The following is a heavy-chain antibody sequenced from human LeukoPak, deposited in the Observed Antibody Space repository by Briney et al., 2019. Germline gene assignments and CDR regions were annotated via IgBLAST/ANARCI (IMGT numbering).Heavy chain of an antibody. CDR2: IYYSGST. J-gene: IGHJ5*02. CDR1: GGSISSSSYY. CDR3: ARHHTIFGGIDP. D-gene: IGHD3-3*01. V-gene: IGHV4-39*01. Sequence: SETLSLTCTVSGGSISSSSYYWGWIRQPPGKGLEWIGSIYYSGSTYYNPSLKSRVTISVDTSKNQFSLKLSSVTAADTAVYYCARHHTIFGGIDPWGQGTLVTVSS.